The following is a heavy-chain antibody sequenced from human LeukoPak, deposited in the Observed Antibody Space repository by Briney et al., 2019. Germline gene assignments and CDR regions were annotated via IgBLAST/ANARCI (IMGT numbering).Heavy chain of an antibody. V-gene: IGHV1-69*13. CDR3: AREAANYYYMDV. CDR2: IIPIFGTA. Sequence: ASVKVSXKASGGTFSSYAISWVRQAPGQGLEWMGGIIPIFGTANYAQKFQGRVTITADEPTSTAYMELSSLRSEDTAVYYCAREAANYYYMDVWGKGTTVTVSS. CDR1: GGTFSSYA. J-gene: IGHJ6*03. D-gene: IGHD5-18*01.